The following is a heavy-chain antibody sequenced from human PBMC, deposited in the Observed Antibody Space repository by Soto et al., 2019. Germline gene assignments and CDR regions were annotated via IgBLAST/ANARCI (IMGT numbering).Heavy chain of an antibody. D-gene: IGHD4-17*01. CDR3: ARGRDGGAAN. V-gene: IGHV4-34*01. J-gene: IGHJ4*02. CDR1: GGSLSGYY. Sequence: QVHLQQWGAGLLKPSETLSLTCAVYGGSLSGYYWSWIRQPPGKGLGWIGEINPSGSTNYTPSLKGRVTMSGDTPKNQFSLKLISVTAADTAVYYCARGRDGGAANWGQGTLVTVSS. CDR2: INPSGST.